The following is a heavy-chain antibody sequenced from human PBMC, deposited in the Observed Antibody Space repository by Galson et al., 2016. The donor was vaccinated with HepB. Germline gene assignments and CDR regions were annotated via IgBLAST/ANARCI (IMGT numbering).Heavy chain of an antibody. J-gene: IGHJ4*02. Sequence: SVKVSCKASGYNFTNYPLHWVRQAPGQRLEWMGWIDTGNGDTKYSQSFQGRVTITRDTSATTVYMELSSLRSEDTAVYFCARDPTFLVFVGPFDYWGQGTLVIVSS. CDR2: IDTGNGDT. D-gene: IGHD3-3*01. CDR1: GYNFTNYP. CDR3: ARDPTFLVFVGPFDY. V-gene: IGHV1-3*04.